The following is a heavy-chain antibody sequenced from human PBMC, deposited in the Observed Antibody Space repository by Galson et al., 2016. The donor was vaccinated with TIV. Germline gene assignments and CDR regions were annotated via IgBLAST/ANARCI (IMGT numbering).Heavy chain of an antibody. V-gene: IGHV5-51*01. CDR3: ARQGYGYDSWGAGGVFDY. CDR2: IYPGDSDT. Sequence: QSGAEVKKPGESLKISCKGSGNIFTGYWIGWVRQMPGKGLEWMGIIYPGDSDTRYSPSFQGQVTISADKSINTAYLQWSSLKASDTAMYYCARQGYGYDSWGAGGVFDYWGQGTLVTVSS. D-gene: IGHD5-18*01. J-gene: IGHJ4*02. CDR1: GNIFTGYW.